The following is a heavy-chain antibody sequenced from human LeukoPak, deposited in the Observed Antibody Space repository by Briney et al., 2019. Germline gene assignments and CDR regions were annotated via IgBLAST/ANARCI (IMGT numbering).Heavy chain of an antibody. CDR3: ARYIVSYPHDAFDI. V-gene: IGHV4-61*01. CDR2: IYYSGST. D-gene: IGHD1-26*01. Sequence: KSSETLSLTCTVSGYSISSDYYWSWIRQPPGKGLEWIGYIYYSGSTSYNPSLKSRVTISVDTSKKQFSLKLSSVTAADTAFYYCARYIVSYPHDAFDIWGQGTMVTVSS. J-gene: IGHJ3*02. CDR1: GYSISSDYY.